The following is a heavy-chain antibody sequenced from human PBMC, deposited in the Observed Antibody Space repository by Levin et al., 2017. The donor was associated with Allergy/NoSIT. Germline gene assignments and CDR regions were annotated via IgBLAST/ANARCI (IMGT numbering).Heavy chain of an antibody. V-gene: IGHV4-34*01. CDR3: ARGTLGSYYYGMDV. CDR1: GGSFSGYY. J-gene: IGHJ6*02. Sequence: SETLSLTCAVYGGSFSGYYWSWIRQPPGKGLEWIGEINHSGSTNYNPSLKSRVTISVDTSKNQFSLKLSSVTAADTAVYYCARGTLGSYYYGMDVWGQGTTVTVSS. CDR2: INHSGST. D-gene: IGHD2/OR15-2a*01.